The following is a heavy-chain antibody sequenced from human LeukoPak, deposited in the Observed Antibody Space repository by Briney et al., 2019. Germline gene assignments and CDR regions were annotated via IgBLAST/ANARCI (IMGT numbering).Heavy chain of an antibody. D-gene: IGHD6-19*01. CDR2: IYYSVNT. CDR3: ARVAGKGDNWFDP. V-gene: IGHV4-34*01. J-gene: IGHJ5*02. CDR1: GGSFSSYY. Sequence: SETLSLTCAVYGGSFSSYYWGWIRQPPGKGLEWIGNIYYSVNTYYNPSLKSRVIIFVDTSKNQFSLKLNSVTAADTAIYYCARVAGKGDNWFDPWGQGTLVTVSS.